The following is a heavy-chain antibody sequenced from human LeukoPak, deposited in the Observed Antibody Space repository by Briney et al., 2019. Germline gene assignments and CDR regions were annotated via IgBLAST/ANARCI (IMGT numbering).Heavy chain of an antibody. CDR2: IRSKAYGGTT. Sequence: GGSLRLSCVASGFTFSSYWMSWVRQAPGKGLEWVGFIRSKAYGGTTEYAASVKGRFTISRDDSKSIAYLQMNSLKTEDTAVYYCTRGDYYDSSGYYPGAFDIWGQGTMVTVSS. J-gene: IGHJ3*02. D-gene: IGHD3-22*01. V-gene: IGHV3-49*04. CDR3: TRGDYYDSSGYYPGAFDI. CDR1: GFTFSSYW.